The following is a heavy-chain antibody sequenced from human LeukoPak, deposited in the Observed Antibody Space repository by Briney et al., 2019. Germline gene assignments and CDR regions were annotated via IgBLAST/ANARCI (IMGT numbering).Heavy chain of an antibody. CDR3: ARDDSSGYYFPYYYYYGMDV. Sequence: SVKVSCKASGGTFSSYAISWVRQAPGQWLEWMGWSIPIFGTANYAQKFQGRVTITADESTSTAYMELSSLRSEDTAVYYCARDDSSGYYFPYYYYYGMDVWGQGTTVTVSS. J-gene: IGHJ6*02. CDR1: GGTFSSYA. D-gene: IGHD3-22*01. CDR2: SIPIFGTA. V-gene: IGHV1-69*01.